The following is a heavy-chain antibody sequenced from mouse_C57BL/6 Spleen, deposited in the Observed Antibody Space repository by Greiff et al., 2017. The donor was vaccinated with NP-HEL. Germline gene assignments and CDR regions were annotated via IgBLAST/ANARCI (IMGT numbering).Heavy chain of an antibody. J-gene: IGHJ4*01. Sequence: VQLQQSGAELVRPGASVKLSCTASGFNIKDYYMHWVKQRPEQGLEWIGRIDPEDGDTEYAPKFQGKATMTAETSSNTAYLQLSSLTSEDTAVYYCTTEYYGSSLYAMDYWGQGTSVTVSS. CDR1: GFNIKDYY. V-gene: IGHV14-1*01. CDR2: IDPEDGDT. CDR3: TTEYYGSSLYAMDY. D-gene: IGHD1-1*01.